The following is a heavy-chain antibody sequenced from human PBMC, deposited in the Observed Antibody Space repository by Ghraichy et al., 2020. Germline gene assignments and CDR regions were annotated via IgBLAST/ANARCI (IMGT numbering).Heavy chain of an antibody. V-gene: IGHV3-48*03. CDR3: ATTYYYGSGSYYNPHY. CDR2: ISSSGRTT. D-gene: IGHD3-10*01. CDR1: GFSFRTYE. Sequence: GESLNISCGASGFSFRTYEMNWVRQAPGKGLEWVSYISSSGRTTDYADSVKGRFIISRDNAKNSLFLQMNSLRAEDTAVYYCATTYYYGSGSYYNPHYWGQGTLVTVSS. J-gene: IGHJ4*02.